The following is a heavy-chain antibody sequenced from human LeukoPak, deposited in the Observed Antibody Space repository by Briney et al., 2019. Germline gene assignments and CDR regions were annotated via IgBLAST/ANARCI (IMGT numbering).Heavy chain of an antibody. CDR2: IYFDETT. CDR3: ARRYYYGSGSSEY. CDR1: GDSVGNSAYY. Sequence: KTSETLSLTCAVSGDSVGNSAYYWDWSRQPPGKGLEWIGNIYFDETTRYSPSLKSRVTMSLDKSKNQFSLKLTSVTAADTAVYYCARRYYYGSGSSEYWGQGTQVTVSS. V-gene: IGHV4-39*01. J-gene: IGHJ4*02. D-gene: IGHD3-10*01.